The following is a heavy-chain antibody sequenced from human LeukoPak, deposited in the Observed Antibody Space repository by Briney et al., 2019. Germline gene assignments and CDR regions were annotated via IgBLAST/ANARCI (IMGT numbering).Heavy chain of an antibody. Sequence: ASVKVSCKASGYTFTSYDINWVRQATGQGLEWMGWMNPNSGSTGYAQKFQGRVTITRNTSISTAYMELSSLRSEDTAVYYCARSDGDYAYYYYYYYMDVWGKGTTVTVSS. CDR1: GYTFTSYD. D-gene: IGHD4-17*01. CDR3: ARSDGDYAYYYYYYYMDV. CDR2: MNPNSGST. V-gene: IGHV1-8*03. J-gene: IGHJ6*03.